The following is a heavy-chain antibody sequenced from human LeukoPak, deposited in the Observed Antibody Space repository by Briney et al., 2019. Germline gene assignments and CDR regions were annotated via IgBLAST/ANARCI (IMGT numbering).Heavy chain of an antibody. J-gene: IGHJ6*02. Sequence: GGSLRLSCAASGMNFSSFGIHWVRQAPGKGLEWLAVMWSDGSETFYSDSVRGRFTISRDNSKNTVHLQMNSLRAEDTAVYYCARDWDGDYAYYFYYGMDVWGQGTTVTVSS. D-gene: IGHD4-17*01. CDR2: MWSDGSET. CDR3: ARDWDGDYAYYFYYGMDV. CDR1: GMNFSSFG. V-gene: IGHV3-33*01.